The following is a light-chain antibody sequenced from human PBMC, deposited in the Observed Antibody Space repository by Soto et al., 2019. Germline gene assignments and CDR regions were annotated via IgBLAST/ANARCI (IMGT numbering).Light chain of an antibody. V-gene: IGKV3-11*01. CDR3: QQRSNWPPWT. CDR1: QFVSTR. Sequence: EIVVTQSPATLSASPGERVTLTCRASQFVSTRLAWYQQRPGQVPRLLIYDASNRATGIPARFSGSGSGTDFTLTISSLEPEDFAVYYCQQRSNWPPWTFGQGTKVDIK. CDR2: DAS. J-gene: IGKJ1*01.